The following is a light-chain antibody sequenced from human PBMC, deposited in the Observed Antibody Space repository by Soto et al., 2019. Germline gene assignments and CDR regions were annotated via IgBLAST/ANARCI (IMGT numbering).Light chain of an antibody. CDR1: QSVGTT. Sequence: EIVMTQSPATLSASPGERATLSCRASQSVGTTLVWYQHKPGQAPRPLNYGLSIRATGIPARFSASGSGTEFTLTISSLQSEDSVVYFCQQYYYWPPYTFGQGTKVEIK. V-gene: IGKV3-15*01. CDR2: GLS. CDR3: QQYYYWPPYT. J-gene: IGKJ2*01.